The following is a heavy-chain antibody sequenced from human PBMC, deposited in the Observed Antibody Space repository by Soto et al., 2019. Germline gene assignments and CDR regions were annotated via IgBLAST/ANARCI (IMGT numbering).Heavy chain of an antibody. J-gene: IGHJ6*03. Sequence: EVQLLESGGGLVQPGGSLRLSCAASGFTFSNYAMSWVRQAPGKGLEWVSTIRGSGDSTYYADSVKGRFTISRDNSKNTLNLQMNSLRVEDTAVYYCAKGGGSSYYYYMDVWGKGPRSPSP. D-gene: IGHD2-15*01. CDR2: IRGSGDST. CDR1: GFTFSNYA. V-gene: IGHV3-23*01. CDR3: AKGGGSSYYYYMDV.